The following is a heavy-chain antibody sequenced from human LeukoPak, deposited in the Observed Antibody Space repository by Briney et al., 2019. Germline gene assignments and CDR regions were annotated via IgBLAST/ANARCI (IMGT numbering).Heavy chain of an antibody. Sequence: SETLSLTCSVSGGSIKNYYWRWIRQPPGKGLEWIGQILYSGSTNYNPSLKSRVSILVDTSKNQFSLKLGSVTAADTAVYYCARQSSYTSGWYSDYWGQGTLVIVSS. CDR3: ARQSSYTSGWYSDY. V-gene: IGHV4-59*01. CDR2: ILYSGST. J-gene: IGHJ4*02. D-gene: IGHD6-19*01. CDR1: GGSIKNYY.